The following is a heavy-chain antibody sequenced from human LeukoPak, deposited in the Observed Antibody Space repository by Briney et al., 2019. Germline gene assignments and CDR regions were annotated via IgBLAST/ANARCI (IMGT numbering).Heavy chain of an antibody. CDR3: AKPTGGYFDY. J-gene: IGHJ4*02. CDR2: IGGSGGST. CDR1: GFTFSDYY. Sequence: GGSLRLSCAASGFTFSDYYMSWIRQAPGKGLEWVSAIGGSGGSTYYADSVKGRFTISRDNSKNTLYLQMNSLRAEDTAVYYCAKPTGGYFDYWGQGTLVTVSS. D-gene: IGHD4-17*01. V-gene: IGHV3-23*01.